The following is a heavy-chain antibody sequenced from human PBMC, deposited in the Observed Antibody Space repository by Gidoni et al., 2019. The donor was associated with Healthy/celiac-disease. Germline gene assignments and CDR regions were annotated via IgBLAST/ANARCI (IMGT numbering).Heavy chain of an antibody. CDR3: ARISSGDYRYFDY. CDR1: GFSFRDYY. V-gene: IGHV3-11*01. J-gene: IGHJ4*02. D-gene: IGHD3-22*01. Sequence: QLQLVESGGGLVTPGLSLRLSCAASGFSFRDYYMSWIRQAPGKGLEWVSYISSSGRTIYYADSVKGRFTISRDNAKNSLYLQMNSLRAEDTAVYYCARISSGDYRYFDYWGQGTLVTVSS. CDR2: ISSSGRTI.